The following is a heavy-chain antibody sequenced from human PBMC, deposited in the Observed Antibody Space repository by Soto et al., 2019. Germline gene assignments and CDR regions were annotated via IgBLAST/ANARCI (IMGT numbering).Heavy chain of an antibody. V-gene: IGHV1-2*04. J-gene: IGHJ4*02. D-gene: IGHD3-10*01. CDR1: GYTFTGYY. CDR2: INPNSGGT. CDR3: GRGTMVRGVITKGYSDY. Sequence: ASVKVSCKASGYTFTGYYMHWVRQAPGQGLEWMGWINPNSGGTNYAQKFQGWVTMTRDTSISTAYMELSRLRSDDTAVYYCGRGTMVRGVITKGYSDYWGQGTLVTVSS.